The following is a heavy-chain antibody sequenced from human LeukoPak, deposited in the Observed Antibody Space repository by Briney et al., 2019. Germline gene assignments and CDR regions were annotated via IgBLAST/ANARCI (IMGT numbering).Heavy chain of an antibody. D-gene: IGHD3-10*01. J-gene: IGHJ6*02. CDR1: GFTFSRFA. CDR3: ASLLTPYHGSGGGGMDV. CDR2: ISYDGNNK. V-gene: IGHV3-30-3*01. Sequence: GGSLRLSCAASGFTFSRFAMHWVRQAPGKGLEWVATISYDGNNKHYTDSVEGRFTISRDNAKETLYLQMTSLRVEDTAVYSCASLLTPYHGSGGGGMDVWGQGTTVTVSS.